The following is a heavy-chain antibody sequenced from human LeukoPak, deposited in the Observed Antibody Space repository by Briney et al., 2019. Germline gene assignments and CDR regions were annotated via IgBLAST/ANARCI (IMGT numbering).Heavy chain of an antibody. D-gene: IGHD2-21*01. CDR2: IYPGDSDT. CDR3: ARVIRYCGGDCYGSYYYYYMDV. V-gene: IGHV5-51*01. J-gene: IGHJ6*03. Sequence: GESLKISCKGSGYSFTSYWIGWVRQMPGKGLEWMGIIYPGDSDTRYSPSFQGQVTISADKSISTAYLQWSSLKASDTAMYYCARVIRYCGGDCYGSYYYYYMDVWGKGTTVTVSS. CDR1: GYSFTSYW.